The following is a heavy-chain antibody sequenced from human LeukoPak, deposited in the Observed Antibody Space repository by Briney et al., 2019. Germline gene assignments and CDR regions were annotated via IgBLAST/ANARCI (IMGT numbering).Heavy chain of an antibody. V-gene: IGHV1-8*01. J-gene: IGHJ6*02. CDR1: GYTFTSYD. Sequence: ASVKVSCKASGYTFTSYDINWVRQATGQGLEWMGWMNPNSGNTGYAQKFQGRVTMTRNTSISTAYMELSSLRSEDTAVYYCAREKVQCQLPQKKYYYGMDVWGQGTTVTVSS. CDR2: MNPNSGNT. D-gene: IGHD2-2*01. CDR3: AREKVQCQLPQKKYYYGMDV.